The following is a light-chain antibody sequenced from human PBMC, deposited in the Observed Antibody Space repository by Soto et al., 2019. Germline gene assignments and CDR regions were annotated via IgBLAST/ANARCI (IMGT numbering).Light chain of an antibody. V-gene: IGKV1-5*03. CDR2: KAS. CDR1: QSISSW. CDR3: QQYNSYWT. J-gene: IGKJ1*01. Sequence: DIQMTQSPSTLSASVGDRVTITCRASQSISSWLAWYQQKAGKAPKLLIYKASSLESGVPSRFSGSGSGTAFTLTISSLQPDDFATYYCQQYNSYWTFGKGTKVEIK.